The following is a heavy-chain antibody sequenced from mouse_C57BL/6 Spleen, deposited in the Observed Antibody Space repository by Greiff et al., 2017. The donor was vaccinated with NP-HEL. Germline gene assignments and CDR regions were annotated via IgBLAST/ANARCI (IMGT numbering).Heavy chain of an antibody. CDR3: ARGGDYYGSRRGWYFDV. CDR1: GYTFTGYW. CDR2: ILPGSGST. J-gene: IGHJ1*03. Sequence: QVQLQQSGAELMKPGASVKLSCKATGYTFTGYWIAWVKQRPGHGLEWIGEILPGSGSTNYNEKFKGKATFTADTSSNTAYMQLSSLTTEDSAIYYCARGGDYYGSRRGWYFDVWGTGTTVTVSS. D-gene: IGHD1-1*01. V-gene: IGHV1-9*01.